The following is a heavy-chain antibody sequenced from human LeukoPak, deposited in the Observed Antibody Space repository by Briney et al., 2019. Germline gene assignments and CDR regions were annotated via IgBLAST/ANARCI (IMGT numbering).Heavy chain of an antibody. CDR3: ARGLENVDNA. V-gene: IGHV3-33*01. CDR1: GFTFSNFG. J-gene: IGHJ5*02. D-gene: IGHD5-12*01. Sequence: GGSLRLSCAASGFTFSNFGMHWVRQTPGKGLEWVALIWNDGSNKNYADSVKGRFTISRDNSKNTLYLQMNSLRAEDTAVYYCARGLENVDNAWGQGILVTVSS. CDR2: IWNDGSNK.